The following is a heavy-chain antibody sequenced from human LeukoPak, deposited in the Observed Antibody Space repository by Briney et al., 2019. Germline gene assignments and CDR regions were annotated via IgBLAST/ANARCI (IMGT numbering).Heavy chain of an antibody. J-gene: IGHJ4*02. D-gene: IGHD5-18*01. V-gene: IGHV3-30*02. Sequence: RPGGSLRLSCVASGFTFSSYGMHWVRQAPGKGLEWEAFIRYDGSDKYYADSVKGRFTISRDNSKNTLYLQMNSLRAEDTAVYYCARENKVGYTYAGDCWGQGTLVTVSS. CDR3: ARENKVGYTYAGDC. CDR1: GFTFSSYG. CDR2: IRYDGSDK.